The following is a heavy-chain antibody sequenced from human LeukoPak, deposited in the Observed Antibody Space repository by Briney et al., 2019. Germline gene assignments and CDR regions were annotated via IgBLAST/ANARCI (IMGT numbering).Heavy chain of an antibody. Sequence: GGSLRLSCAASGFGFSSCEMNWVRQAPGRGLEWVSYISSSGSTIHYADSVKGRFTISRDNAKNSLYLQMNSLRAEDTAVYYCARALPSSWYYFDYWGQGTLVTVSS. CDR3: ARALPSSWYYFDY. V-gene: IGHV3-48*03. J-gene: IGHJ4*02. D-gene: IGHD6-13*01. CDR2: ISSSGSTI. CDR1: GFGFSSCE.